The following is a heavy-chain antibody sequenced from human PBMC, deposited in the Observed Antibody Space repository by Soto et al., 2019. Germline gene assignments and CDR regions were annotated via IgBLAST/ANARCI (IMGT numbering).Heavy chain of an antibody. CDR1: GGTFRSYT. CDR3: ARDRADYDILTGYFP. J-gene: IGHJ5*02. D-gene: IGHD3-9*01. CDR2: IIPILGIA. V-gene: IGHV1-69*04. Sequence: ASVKVSCKASGGTFRSYTISWVRQAPGQGLEWMGRIIPILGIANYAQKFQGRVTITADKSTSTAYMELSSLRSEDTAVYYCARDRADYDILTGYFPWGQGTLVTVSS.